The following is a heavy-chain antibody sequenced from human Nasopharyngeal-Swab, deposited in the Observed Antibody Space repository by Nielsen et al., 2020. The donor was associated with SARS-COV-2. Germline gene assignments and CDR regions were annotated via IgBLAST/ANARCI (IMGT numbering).Heavy chain of an antibody. Sequence: ASVKVSCKASGYTFTSYAMNWVRQAPGQGLEWMGWINTNTGNPTYAQGFTGRFVFSLDTSVSTAYLQISSLKAEDTAVHYCARDRRSTIFGVVIMDSYFDYWGQGTLVTVSS. D-gene: IGHD3-3*01. J-gene: IGHJ4*02. CDR1: GYTFTSYA. CDR3: ARDRRSTIFGVVIMDSYFDY. CDR2: INTNTGNP. V-gene: IGHV7-4-1*02.